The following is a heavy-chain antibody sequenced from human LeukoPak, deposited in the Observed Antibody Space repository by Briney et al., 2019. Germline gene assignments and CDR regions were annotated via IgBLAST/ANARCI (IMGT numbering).Heavy chain of an antibody. CDR1: GDSISSGIHY. V-gene: IGHV4-61*02. CDR3: ATSGSYLNDAFDI. D-gene: IGHD1-26*01. J-gene: IGHJ3*02. CDR2: IYTSGST. Sequence: SQTLSLTCTVSGDSISSGIHYWSWIRQPAGKGLEWIGRIYTSGSTNYNPSLKSRVTISVDTSKNQFSLKLSSVTAADTAVYYCATSGSYLNDAFDIWGQGTMVTVSS.